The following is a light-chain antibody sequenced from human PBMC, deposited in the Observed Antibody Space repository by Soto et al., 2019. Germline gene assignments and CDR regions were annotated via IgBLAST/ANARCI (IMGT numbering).Light chain of an antibody. J-gene: IGLJ3*02. CDR2: ASR. V-gene: IGLV1-40*01. CDR1: NSNIGAGYD. Sequence: QTVVTQPPSVSGAPGQRVTFSCTGSNSNIGAGYDVHWYQQLPGTAPKLLIYASRNRPSGVPDRFSGSRSGTSASLTITGLQAEDEADYYCQSYDSGLSGSLFGGGTKVTVL. CDR3: QSYDSGLSGSL.